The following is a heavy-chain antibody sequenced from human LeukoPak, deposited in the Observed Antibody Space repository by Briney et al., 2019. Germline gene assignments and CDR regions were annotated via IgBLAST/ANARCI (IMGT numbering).Heavy chain of an antibody. CDR3: ARGRLNGALRIYAFDI. Sequence: PSETLSLTCTVSGGSISSGDYYWSWIRQPPGKGLEWIGYIYCSGSTYYNPSLKSRVTISVDTSKNQFSLKLSSVTAADTAVYYCARGRLNGALRIYAFDIWGQGTMVTVSS. CDR2: IYCSGST. D-gene: IGHD2/OR15-2a*01. V-gene: IGHV4-30-4*01. CDR1: GGSISSGDYY. J-gene: IGHJ3*02.